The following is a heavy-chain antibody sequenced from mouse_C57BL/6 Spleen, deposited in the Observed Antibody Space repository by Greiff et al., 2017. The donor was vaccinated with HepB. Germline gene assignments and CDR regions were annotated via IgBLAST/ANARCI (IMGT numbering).Heavy chain of an antibody. D-gene: IGHD1-1*01. CDR3: ARDGGITTVVADYFDY. CDR1: GFTFSSYA. V-gene: IGHV5-4*01. J-gene: IGHJ2*01. Sequence: EVHLVESGGGLVKPGGSLKLSCAASGFTFSSYAMSWVRQTPEKRLEWVATISDGGSYTYYPDNVKGRFTISRDNAKNNLYLQMSHLKSEDTAMYYCARDGGITTVVADYFDYWGQGTTLTVSS. CDR2: ISDGGSYT.